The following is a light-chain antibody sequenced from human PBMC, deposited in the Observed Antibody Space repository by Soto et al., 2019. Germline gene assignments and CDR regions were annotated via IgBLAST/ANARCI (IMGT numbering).Light chain of an antibody. CDR2: GNS. CDR1: SSNIGAGYD. J-gene: IGLJ2*01. CDR3: QSYDTSLTDLV. Sequence: QSVLTQPPSVSGAPGQRVTISCTGTSSNIGAGYDVPWYQQLPGKAPKLLIYGNSNRPSGVPDRFSGSKSGTSASLAITGLQAEDEADYYCQSYDTSLTDLVFGGGTKLTVL. V-gene: IGLV1-40*01.